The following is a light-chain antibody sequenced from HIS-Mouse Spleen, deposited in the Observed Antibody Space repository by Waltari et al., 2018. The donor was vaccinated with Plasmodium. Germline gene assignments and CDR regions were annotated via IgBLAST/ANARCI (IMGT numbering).Light chain of an antibody. CDR2: EDS. CDR3: YSTDSSGNHRV. CDR1: ALPKKY. V-gene: IGLV3-10*01. Sequence: SYELTQPPSVSVSPGQTARITCSGDALPKKYAYWYQQKSGQAPVLVIYEDSKRPSGIPGRSSGSSSGTMATLTISGAQVEDEADYSCYSTDSSGNHRVFGGGTKLTVL. J-gene: IGLJ3*02.